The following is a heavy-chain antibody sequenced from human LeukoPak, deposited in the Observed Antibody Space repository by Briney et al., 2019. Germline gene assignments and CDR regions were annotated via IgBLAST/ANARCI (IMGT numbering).Heavy chain of an antibody. CDR3: ARGKEQQLYAFDI. CDR1: GFTFSSYG. CDR2: IWFDGSNK. Sequence: PGRSLRLSCAASGFTFSSYGMHWVRQAPGMGLEWVAVIWFDGSNKYYADSVKGRFTISRDNSKNTLYLQMNSLSAEDTAVYYCARGKEQQLYAFDIWGQGTMVTVSS. J-gene: IGHJ3*02. V-gene: IGHV3-33*01. D-gene: IGHD6-13*01.